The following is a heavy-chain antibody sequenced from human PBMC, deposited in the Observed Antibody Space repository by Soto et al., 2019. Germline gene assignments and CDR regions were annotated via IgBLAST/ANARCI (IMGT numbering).Heavy chain of an antibody. CDR3: AKVDTAMANYYYYGMDV. Sequence: QVQLVESGGGVVQPGRSLRLSCAASGFTFSSYGMHWVRQAPGKGLEWVAVISYDGSNKYYADSVKGRFTISRDNSKNTLYLQMNSLRAEDTAVYYCAKVDTAMANYYYYGMDVWGQGTTVTVSS. D-gene: IGHD5-18*01. CDR2: ISYDGSNK. J-gene: IGHJ6*02. CDR1: GFTFSSYG. V-gene: IGHV3-30*18.